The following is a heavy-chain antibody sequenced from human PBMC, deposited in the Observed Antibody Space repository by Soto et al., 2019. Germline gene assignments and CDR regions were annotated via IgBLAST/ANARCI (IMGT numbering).Heavy chain of an antibody. V-gene: IGHV4-39*01. CDR1: GGSISSSSYY. CDR3: ASHVTRRGGYFDS. D-gene: IGHD2-21*02. J-gene: IGHJ4*02. Sequence: QLQLQESGPGLVKPSETLSLTCTVSGGSISSSSYYWGWIRQPPGKGLEWIGSNYYSGSTYYNPSLKSRLTISVDPSKNPSSLKLSSVTAADTAVYYCASHVTRRGGYFDSWGQGTLVTVSS. CDR2: NYYSGST.